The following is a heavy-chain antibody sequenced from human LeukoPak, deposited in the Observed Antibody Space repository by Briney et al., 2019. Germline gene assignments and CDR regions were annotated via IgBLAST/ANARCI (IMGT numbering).Heavy chain of an antibody. CDR3: ARDFPHYDFWSGYPFDY. CDR1: GFTFSSYA. CDR2: ISYDGSNK. J-gene: IGHJ4*02. V-gene: IGHV3-30-3*01. D-gene: IGHD3-3*01. Sequence: GGSLRLSCAASGFTFSSYAMHWVRQAPGKGLEWVVVISYDGSNKYYADSVKGRFTISRDNSKNTLYLQMNSLRAEDTAVYYCARDFPHYDFWSGYPFDYWGQGTLVTVSS.